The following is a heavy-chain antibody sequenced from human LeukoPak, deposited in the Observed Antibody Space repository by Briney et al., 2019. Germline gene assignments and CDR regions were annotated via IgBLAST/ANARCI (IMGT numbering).Heavy chain of an antibody. CDR3: ARDMAAAIVKSVGY. J-gene: IGHJ4*02. CDR2: ISWDGSST. D-gene: IGHD2-2*01. CDR1: GFTFDDYT. V-gene: IGHV3-43*01. Sequence: GGSLRLSCAASGFTFDDYTMHWVRQAPGKGLEWVSLISWDGSSTYYADSVKGRFTISRDNSKTSLYLQMNSLRAEDTAVYYCARDMAAAIVKSVGYWGQGTLVTVSS.